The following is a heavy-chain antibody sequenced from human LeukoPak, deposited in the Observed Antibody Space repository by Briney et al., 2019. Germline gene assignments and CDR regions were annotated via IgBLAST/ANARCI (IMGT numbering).Heavy chain of an antibody. CDR3: ARGPSPPYGSGSYYYFDY. Sequence: ASVKVSCKASDYTFSSYGISWVRQAPGQGLEWMGWVSAYIGNTNYAQRLQGRVTMTTDTSTSTAYMELRSLRSDDTAVYYCARGPSPPYGSGSYYYFDYWGQGTLVTVSS. V-gene: IGHV1-18*01. CDR1: DYTFSSYG. CDR2: VSAYIGNT. D-gene: IGHD3-10*01. J-gene: IGHJ4*02.